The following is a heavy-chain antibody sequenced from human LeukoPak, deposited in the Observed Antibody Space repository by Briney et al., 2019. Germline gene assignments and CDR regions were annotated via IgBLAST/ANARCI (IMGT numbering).Heavy chain of an antibody. J-gene: IGHJ4*02. CDR3: AKDSCASTSCYWDY. V-gene: IGHV3-23*01. D-gene: IGHD2-2*01. CDR2: IRGSVGPT. CDR1: GFSFSTYA. Sequence: GESLRLSCVASGFSFSTYAMNWVRQSPGKGLEWLSVIRGSVGPTYYADSVTGRFSLSRDNSTNPPYLQANSLPAADTAIYYCAKDSCASTSCYWDYWGQGTLVTV.